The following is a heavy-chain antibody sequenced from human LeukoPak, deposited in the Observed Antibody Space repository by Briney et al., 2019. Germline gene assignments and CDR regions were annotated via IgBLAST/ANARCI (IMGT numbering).Heavy chain of an antibody. Sequence: GGSLRLSCAASGFTFSSYAMHWVRQAPGKGLEWVAVISYDGSNKYYADSVKGRFTISRDNPKNTLYLQMNSLRAEDTAVYYCARDLDGTMHDGDYWGQGTLVTVSS. V-gene: IGHV3-30-3*01. CDR2: ISYDGSNK. J-gene: IGHJ4*02. CDR1: GFTFSSYA. D-gene: IGHD1-14*01. CDR3: ARDLDGTMHDGDY.